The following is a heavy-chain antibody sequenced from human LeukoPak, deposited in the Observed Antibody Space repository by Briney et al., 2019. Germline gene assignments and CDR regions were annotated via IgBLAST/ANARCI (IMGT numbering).Heavy chain of an antibody. D-gene: IGHD4-17*01. CDR1: GGSISSNNL. V-gene: IGHV4-4*02. CDR3: ARVSFTVTTKSAVSFDP. Sequence: SETVSLTCAVSGGSISSNNLWSWGRQSPGKGLEWIGEIYHSGRANYNPAPQSRVTISVDKSKNQVFLKLSSVTAADTAVYYCARVSFTVTTKSAVSFDPWGQGTLVTVSS. CDR2: IYHSGRA. J-gene: IGHJ5*02.